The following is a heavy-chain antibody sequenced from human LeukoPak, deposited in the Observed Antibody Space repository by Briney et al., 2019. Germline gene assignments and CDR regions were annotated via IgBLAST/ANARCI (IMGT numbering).Heavy chain of an antibody. D-gene: IGHD2-2*02. V-gene: IGHV1-24*01. CDR3: ATEVRGYTNWFDP. J-gene: IGHJ5*02. CDR1: GYTFTSYG. Sequence: ASVKVSCKASGYTFTSYGISWVRQALGKGLEWMGGFDPEDGETIYAQKFQGRVTMTEDTSTDTAYMELSSLRSEDTAVYYCATEVRGYTNWFDPWGQGTLVTVSS. CDR2: FDPEDGET.